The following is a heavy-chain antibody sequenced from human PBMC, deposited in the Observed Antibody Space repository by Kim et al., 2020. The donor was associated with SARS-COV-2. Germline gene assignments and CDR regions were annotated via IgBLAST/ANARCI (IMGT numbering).Heavy chain of an antibody. CDR3: ARDILLWFGESVNFDY. Sequence: KLQGRVTMTTDTSTSTAYMELRSLRSDDTAVYYCARDILLWFGESVNFDYWGQGTLVTVSS. V-gene: IGHV1-18*01. D-gene: IGHD3-10*01. J-gene: IGHJ4*02.